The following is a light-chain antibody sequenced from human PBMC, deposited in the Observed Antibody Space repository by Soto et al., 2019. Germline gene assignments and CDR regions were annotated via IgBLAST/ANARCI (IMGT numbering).Light chain of an antibody. CDR3: MQGTHWPRT. Sequence: DVVLTQSPLSLPVTLGQPASISCRSSQTLVYSDGNIYLNWFHQRPGQSPRRLIYKVSDRDSGVPERFSGSGSGTDFTLKISRVEAGDVGVYFCMQGTHWPRTFGRGTKVEIK. CDR1: QTLVYSDGNIY. J-gene: IGKJ1*01. V-gene: IGKV2-30*01. CDR2: KVS.